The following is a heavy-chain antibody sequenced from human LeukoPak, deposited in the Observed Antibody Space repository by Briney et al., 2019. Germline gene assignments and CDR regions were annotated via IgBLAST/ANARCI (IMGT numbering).Heavy chain of an antibody. CDR3: ARRNVLTEGEAFDI. CDR2: IYYSGST. D-gene: IGHD3-9*01. Sequence: PSETLSLTCTVSGGSISSSSYYWGWIRQPPGKGLEWIGSIYYSGSTYYNPSLKRRVTISVDTSKNQFSLKLSSVTAADTAVYYCARRNVLTEGEAFDIWGQGTMVTVSS. CDR1: GGSISSSSYY. J-gene: IGHJ3*02. V-gene: IGHV4-39*01.